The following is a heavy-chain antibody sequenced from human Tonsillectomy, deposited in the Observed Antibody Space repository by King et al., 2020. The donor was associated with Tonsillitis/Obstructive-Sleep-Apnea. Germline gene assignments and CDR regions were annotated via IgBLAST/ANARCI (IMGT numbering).Heavy chain of an antibody. CDR2: IKQDGRET. D-gene: IGHD3/OR15-3a*01. V-gene: IGHV3-7*04. Sequence: VQLVESGGGLVQPGGSLRLSCAASGFTFSSLWMSWVRQAPGKGLEWVANIKQDGRETYYVDSLKGRFTISRDNAKNSLYLQMNSLRAEDTAVYYCVRGTRLPDYWGQGTLVTVSS. CDR3: VRGTRLPDY. CDR1: GFTFSSLW. J-gene: IGHJ4*02.